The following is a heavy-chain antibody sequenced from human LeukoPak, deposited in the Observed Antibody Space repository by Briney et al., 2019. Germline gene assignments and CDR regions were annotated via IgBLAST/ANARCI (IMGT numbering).Heavy chain of an antibody. J-gene: IGHJ4*02. CDR1: GYTFTSYG. CDR3: ARGGRGYYGSGSHFSY. D-gene: IGHD3-10*01. Sequence: ASVKFSCKASGYTFTSYGISWVRQAPGQGLEWMGWISAYNGNTNYAQKLQGRVTMTTDTSTSTAYMELRSLRSDDTAVYYCARGGRGYYGSGSHFSYWGQGTLVTVSS. V-gene: IGHV1-18*04. CDR2: ISAYNGNT.